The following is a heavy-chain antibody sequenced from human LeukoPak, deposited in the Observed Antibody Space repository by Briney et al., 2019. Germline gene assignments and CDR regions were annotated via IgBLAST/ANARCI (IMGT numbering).Heavy chain of an antibody. D-gene: IGHD6-13*01. J-gene: IGHJ6*02. V-gene: IGHV3-33*08. Sequence: LSLTCAVSGASISSTKWWTWVRQPPGKGLEWVALIWYDGSNKYYADSVKGRFTISRDNSKNTLYLQMHSLRAEDTAVYYCARDFVAAPTVWGQGTTVTVSS. CDR3: ARDFVAAPTV. CDR2: IWYDGSNK. CDR1: GASISSTK.